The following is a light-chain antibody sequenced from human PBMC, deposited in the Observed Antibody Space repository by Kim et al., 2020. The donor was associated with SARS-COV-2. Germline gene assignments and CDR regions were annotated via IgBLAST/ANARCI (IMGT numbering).Light chain of an antibody. CDR3: GSYVGNNNFV. CDR1: SRDVGGYNY. J-gene: IGLJ1*01. V-gene: IGLV2-8*01. CDR2: EVT. Sequence: GQSSTISCTGTSRDVGGYNYVTWYQHHPGKAPKLMIYEVTKRPSGVPDRFSGSKSGNTASLTVSGLQAEDEADYYCGSYVGNNNFVFGTGTKVTVL.